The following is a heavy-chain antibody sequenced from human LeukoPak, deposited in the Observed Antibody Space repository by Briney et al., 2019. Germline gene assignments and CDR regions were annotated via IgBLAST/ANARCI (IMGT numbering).Heavy chain of an antibody. CDR2: ISYDGSNK. CDR1: GFTFSSYG. D-gene: IGHD3-3*01. Sequence: GGSLRLSCAASGFTFSSYGMHWVRQAPGKGLEWVAVISYDGSNKYYADSVKGRFTISRDNSKNTLYLQMNSLRAEDTAVYYCAKGIYDFWSGYYNYYYGMDVWGQGTTVTVSS. CDR3: AKGIYDFWSGYYNYYYGMDV. J-gene: IGHJ6*02. V-gene: IGHV3-30*18.